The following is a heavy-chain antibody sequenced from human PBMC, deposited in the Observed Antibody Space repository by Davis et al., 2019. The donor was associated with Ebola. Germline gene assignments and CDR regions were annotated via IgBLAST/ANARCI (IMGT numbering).Heavy chain of an antibody. D-gene: IGHD3-22*01. V-gene: IGHV5-51*01. CDR2: IYPGDSDI. CDR1: GYSFTNYW. J-gene: IGHJ4*02. CDR3: AKQESLYGSSDY. Sequence: KVSCKGSGYSFTNYWIGWVRQMPGKGLEWMGIIYPGDSDIRYRPSFQGQVTLSVDKSTSTAYLQWSSLKASDTAMYYCAKQESLYGSSDYWGQGTLVTVSS.